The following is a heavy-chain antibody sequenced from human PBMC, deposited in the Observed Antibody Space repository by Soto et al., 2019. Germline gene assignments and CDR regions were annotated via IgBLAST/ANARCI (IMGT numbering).Heavy chain of an antibody. CDR3: ARGEAAAGTVDP. CDR2: IYYSGST. Sequence: PSETLSLTCTVSGGSISSGNYYWSWIRQPPGKGLEWIGYIYYSGSTYYNPSLKSRVTISVDTSKNQFSLKLSSVTAADTDVYYSARGEAAAGTVDPWGQGTLVTVSS. J-gene: IGHJ5*02. V-gene: IGHV4-30-4*01. D-gene: IGHD6-13*01. CDR1: GGSISSGNYY.